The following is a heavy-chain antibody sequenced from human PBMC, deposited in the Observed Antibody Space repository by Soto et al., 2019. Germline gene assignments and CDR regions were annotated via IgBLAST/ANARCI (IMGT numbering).Heavy chain of an antibody. CDR1: GDSISNLDYF. V-gene: IGHV4-30-4*01. D-gene: IGHD7-27*01. CDR3: ARGRYCLTGRCFPNWFDS. Sequence: SETLSLTCSVSGDSISNLDYFWAWIRQPPGQALEYIGYIYKSATTYYNPSFESRVAISFDTSKSQFSLNVTSVTAADTAVYFCARGRYCLTGRCFPNWFDSWGQGALVTVSS. J-gene: IGHJ5*01. CDR2: IYKSATT.